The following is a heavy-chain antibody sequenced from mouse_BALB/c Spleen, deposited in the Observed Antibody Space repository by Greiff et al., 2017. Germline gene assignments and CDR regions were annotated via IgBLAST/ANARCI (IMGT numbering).Heavy chain of an antibody. CDR3: ARASYYYGSSYFDD. Sequence: EVMLVESGGGLVKPGGSLKLSCAASGFTFSSYAMSWVRQSPEKRLEWVAEISSGGSYTYYPDTVTGRFTISRDNAKNTLYLETSSLRSEDTAMYYCARASYYYGSSYFDDWGQGTTLTVSS. CDR2: ISSGGSYT. J-gene: IGHJ2*01. D-gene: IGHD1-1*01. CDR1: GFTFSSYA. V-gene: IGHV5-9-4*01.